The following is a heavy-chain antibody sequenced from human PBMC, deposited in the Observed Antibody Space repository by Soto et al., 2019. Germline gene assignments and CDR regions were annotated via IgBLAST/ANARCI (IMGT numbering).Heavy chain of an antibody. CDR1: GFTFSRYA. CDR2: ISYDGSNE. D-gene: IGHD2-8*02. Sequence: PGGSLRLSCAASGFTFSRYAMYWVRQAPGKGLEWVADISYDGSNEYYAESVKGRFTISRDNSKNTLYLQMNSLRAEDTAVYYCARGSGGSDYWGQGTLVTVSS. V-gene: IGHV3-30-3*01. CDR3: ARGSGGSDY. J-gene: IGHJ4*02.